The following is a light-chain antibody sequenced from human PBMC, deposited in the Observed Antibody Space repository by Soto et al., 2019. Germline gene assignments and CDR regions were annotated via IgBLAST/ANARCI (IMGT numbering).Light chain of an antibody. CDR2: AAS. CDR3: QQTFSIPYT. Sequence: DIQMTQSPSSLPASVGDRVTITCRASQSISTFLNWYQHKPEKAPKLLIYAASSLQSGVPSRFSGRGSGTDFTLTISSLQPEDFATYYCQQTFSIPYTFGQGTKLEIK. CDR1: QSISTF. V-gene: IGKV1-39*01. J-gene: IGKJ2*01.